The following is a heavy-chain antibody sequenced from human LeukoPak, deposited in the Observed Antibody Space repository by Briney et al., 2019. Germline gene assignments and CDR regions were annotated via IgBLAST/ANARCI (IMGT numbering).Heavy chain of an antibody. V-gene: IGHV3-21*01. CDR3: ASYRRFDIAAAPSPLY. Sequence: GGSLRLSCAASGLTFSSYSMNWVRQAPGKGLEWASSISIISSYIYYADSVKGRFTISRDNAKNSLYLQMNSLRAEDTAVYYCASYRRFDIAAAPSPLYWGQGTLVTVSS. D-gene: IGHD6-13*01. J-gene: IGHJ4*02. CDR2: ISIISSYI. CDR1: GLTFSSYS.